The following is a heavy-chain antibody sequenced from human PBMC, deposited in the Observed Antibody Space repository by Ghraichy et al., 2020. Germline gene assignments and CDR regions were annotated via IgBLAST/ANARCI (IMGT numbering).Heavy chain of an antibody. V-gene: IGHV2-5*02. J-gene: IGHJ6*03. D-gene: IGHD6-6*01. Sequence: SGPTLVKPTQTLTLTCTFSGFSLSTSGVGVGWIRQPPGKALEWLALIYWDDDKRYSPSLKSRLTITKDTSKNQVVLTMTNMDPVDTATYYCAHLAHGYSSSSQSKNYYYCYMDVWGKGTTVTVSS. CDR3: AHLAHGYSSSSQSKNYYYCYMDV. CDR2: IYWDDDK. CDR1: GFSLSTSGVG.